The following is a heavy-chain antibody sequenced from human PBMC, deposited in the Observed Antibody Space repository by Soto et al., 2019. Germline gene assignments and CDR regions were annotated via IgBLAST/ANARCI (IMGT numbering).Heavy chain of an antibody. CDR1: GFTLRSYG. CDR2: ISYDGSGN. D-gene: IGHD3-3*01. Sequence: QVQLVESGGGVVQPGRSLRLSCAASGFTLRSYGMHWVRQAPGKGLEWVACISYDGSGNYYADSVKGRFTISRDNSKNTLHLQMDSLRAEATAVSYCGKGGSGSGHHWGQGTLVTVSS. CDR3: GKGGSGSGHH. V-gene: IGHV3-30*18. J-gene: IGHJ4*02.